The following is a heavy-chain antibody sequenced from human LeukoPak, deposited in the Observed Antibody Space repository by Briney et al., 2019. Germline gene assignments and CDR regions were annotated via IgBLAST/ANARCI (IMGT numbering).Heavy chain of an antibody. CDR2: ISYDGSNK. CDR1: GFTFSSYG. D-gene: IGHD3-22*01. CDR3: AKDEYYYDSSGLYYFDY. V-gene: IGHV3-30*18. J-gene: IGHJ4*02. Sequence: GRSLRLSCAASGFTFSSYGMHWVRQAPGKGLEWVAVISYDGSNKYYADSVKGRFTISRDNSKNTLYLQMNSLRAEDTAVYYCAKDEYYYDSSGLYYFDYWGQGTLVTVSS.